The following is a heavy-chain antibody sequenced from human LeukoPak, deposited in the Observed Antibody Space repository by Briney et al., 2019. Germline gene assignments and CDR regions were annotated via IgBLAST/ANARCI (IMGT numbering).Heavy chain of an antibody. J-gene: IGHJ4*02. CDR1: NASVSSHF. V-gene: IGHV4-59*02. CDR3: ARLRPLLDQLLYFAFDS. D-gene: IGHD2-2*02. CDR2: VHHSGST. Sequence: SETLSLTCTVSNASVSSHFWAWIRQPPGKGLEWIGYVHHSGSTNYNPVLRSRVTMSLDTSKNHFSLTLTSVTAADTAIFYCARLRPLLDQLLYFAFDSWGQGTLVSVSS.